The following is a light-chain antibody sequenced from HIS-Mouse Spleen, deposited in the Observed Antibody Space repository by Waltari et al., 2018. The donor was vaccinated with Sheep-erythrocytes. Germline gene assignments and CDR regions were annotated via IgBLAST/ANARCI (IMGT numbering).Light chain of an antibody. Sequence: EIVLTPSPATLSLSPGERATLSCRARQSVSSYLAWYQQKPGQAPRLLIYDASNRATGIPARFSGSGSGTDFTLTISSLEPEDFAVYYCQQRSNWYTFGQGTKLEIK. J-gene: IGKJ2*01. CDR3: QQRSNWYT. V-gene: IGKV3-11*01. CDR1: QSVSSY. CDR2: DAS.